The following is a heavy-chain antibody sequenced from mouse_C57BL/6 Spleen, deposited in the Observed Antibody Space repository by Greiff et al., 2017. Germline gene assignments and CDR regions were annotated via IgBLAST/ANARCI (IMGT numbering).Heavy chain of an antibody. V-gene: IGHV1-81*01. CDR3: ARGYDYEGGHFDA. D-gene: IGHD2-4*01. Sequence: VQLQQSGAELARPGASVKLSCKASGYTFTSYGISWVKQRTGQGLEWIGEIYPRSGNTYYNEKFKGKATLTADKSSSTAYMELRSLTSEDSAVYFCARGYDYEGGHFDAWGTGTTLPVSS. J-gene: IGHJ1*03. CDR2: IYPRSGNT. CDR1: GYTFTSYG.